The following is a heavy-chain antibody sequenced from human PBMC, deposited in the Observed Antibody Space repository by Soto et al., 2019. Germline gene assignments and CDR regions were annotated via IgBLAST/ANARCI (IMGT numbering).Heavy chain of an antibody. J-gene: IGHJ6*02. CDR3: ARDITVTTTTYRYYYYGMDV. D-gene: IGHD4-17*01. Sequence: QVQLVESGGGVVQPGRSLRLSCAASGFTFSSYGMHWVRQAPGKGLEWVAVIWYDGSNKYYADSVKGRFTISRDNSKNTLYLQMNSLRAEDTAVYYCARDITVTTTTYRYYYYGMDVWGQGTTVTVSS. CDR2: IWYDGSNK. V-gene: IGHV3-33*01. CDR1: GFTFSSYG.